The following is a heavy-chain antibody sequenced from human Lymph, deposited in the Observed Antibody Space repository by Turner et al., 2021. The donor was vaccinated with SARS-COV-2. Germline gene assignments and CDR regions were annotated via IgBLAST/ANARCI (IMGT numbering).Heavy chain of an antibody. CDR1: GASISNYY. V-gene: IGHV4-59*01. CDR2: SYYSGST. CDR3: ARGFDY. J-gene: IGHJ4*02. Sequence: QVQLQESGPGLVKPSETLSLTCTVSGASISNYYWSWIRQPPGKGLEWIGYSYYSGSTNYNPSLKSRVTISVDTSKNQFSLKLSSVTAADTAVYYCARGFDYWGQGTLVTVSS.